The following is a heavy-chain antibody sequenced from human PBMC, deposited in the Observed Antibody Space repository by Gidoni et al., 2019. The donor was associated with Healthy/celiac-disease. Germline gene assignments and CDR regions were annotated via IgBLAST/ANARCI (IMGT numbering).Heavy chain of an antibody. Sequence: QLQLQESGPGLVKPSETLSLTCTVSGGSISSSSYYWGWIRQPPGKGLEWIGSIYYSGSTYYNPSLKSRVTISVDTSKNQFSLKLSSVTAADTAVYYCARSARTWLWYFDYWGQGTLVTVSS. CDR3: ARSARTWLWYFDY. J-gene: IGHJ4*02. V-gene: IGHV4-39*01. CDR2: IYYSGST. D-gene: IGHD3-22*01. CDR1: GGSISSSSYY.